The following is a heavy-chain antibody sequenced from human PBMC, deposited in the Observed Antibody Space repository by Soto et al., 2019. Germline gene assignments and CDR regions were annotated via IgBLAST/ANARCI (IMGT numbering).Heavy chain of an antibody. CDR3: ARDGIEYSGYDIEY. Sequence: GGSLRLSCAASGFTFSSYGMHWVRQAPGKGLEWVAVIWYDGSNKYYADSVKGRFTISRDNSKNTLFLQMNSLRAEDTAVYYSARDGIEYSGYDIEYWGQGALVTVSS. V-gene: IGHV3-33*01. J-gene: IGHJ4*02. D-gene: IGHD5-12*01. CDR1: GFTFSSYG. CDR2: IWYDGSNK.